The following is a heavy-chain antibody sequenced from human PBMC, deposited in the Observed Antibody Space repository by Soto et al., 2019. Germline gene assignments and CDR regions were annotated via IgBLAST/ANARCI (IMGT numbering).Heavy chain of an antibody. CDR1: GYTFSNFA. CDR3: ARAVARGVKTIYYYYGMDV. V-gene: IGHV1-3*01. CDR2: INPGNGNT. D-gene: IGHD3-10*01. Sequence: QVQLVQSGAEVKKPGASVKVSCKASGYTFSNFAMHWVRQAPGQRLEWMGWINPGNGNTKYSQTFRGRVTITRDTSASTAYRELSSLRSEDTAVYYCARAVARGVKTIYYYYGMDVWGQGTTVTVSS. J-gene: IGHJ6*02.